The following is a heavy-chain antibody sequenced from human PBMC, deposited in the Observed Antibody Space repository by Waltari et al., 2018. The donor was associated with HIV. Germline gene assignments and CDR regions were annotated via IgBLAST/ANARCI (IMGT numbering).Heavy chain of an antibody. V-gene: IGHV4-4*02. J-gene: IGHJ3*02. CDR3: ARVIAARVGDDAFDI. D-gene: IGHD6-6*01. CDR1: GASISSSNW. Sequence: VQLQESGPGLVKPSGTLSLTCAVSGASISSSNWWSCVRPPPGKGLEWIGEIYHSGSTNYNPSLKSRVTISVDKSKNQFSLKLSSVTAADTAVYYCARVIAARVGDDAFDIWGQGTMVTVSS. CDR2: IYHSGST.